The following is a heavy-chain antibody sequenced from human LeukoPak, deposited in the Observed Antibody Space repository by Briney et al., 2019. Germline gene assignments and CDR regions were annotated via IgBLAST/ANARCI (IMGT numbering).Heavy chain of an antibody. CDR3: AATYDFWSGYYEEY. Sequence: GGSLRLSCAASGFTFSSYSMNWVRQAPGKGLEWVTFIRYDGEKQHYVDSVKGRFTISRDNAKNSLYLQMNSLRAEDTAVYYCAATYDFWSGYYEEYWGQGTLVTVSS. D-gene: IGHD3-3*01. J-gene: IGHJ4*02. V-gene: IGHV3-30*02. CDR2: IRYDGEKQ. CDR1: GFTFSSYS.